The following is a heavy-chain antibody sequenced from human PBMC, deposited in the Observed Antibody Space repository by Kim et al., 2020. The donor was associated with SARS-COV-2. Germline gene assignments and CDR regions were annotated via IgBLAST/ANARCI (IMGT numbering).Heavy chain of an antibody. Sequence: IYYADSLKGQFSNARDNAKNSLDLPRNRLRAEDTAVYYCARENGDIFDYWGQGTLVTVSS. J-gene: IGHJ4*02. D-gene: IGHD4-17*01. CDR2: I. V-gene: IGHV3-48*03. CDR3: ARENGDIFDY.